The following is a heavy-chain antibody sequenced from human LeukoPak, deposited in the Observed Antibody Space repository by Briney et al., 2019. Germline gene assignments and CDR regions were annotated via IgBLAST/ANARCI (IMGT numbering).Heavy chain of an antibody. D-gene: IGHD2-2*01. CDR3: AKDEGYCSSTSCSCDH. J-gene: IGHJ5*02. V-gene: IGHV3-30*02. Sequence: GGSLRLSCAASGFTFSSYGMHWVRQAPGKGLEWVAFIRYDGSNKYYADSVKGRFTISRDNSKNTLYLQMNSLRAEDTAVYYCAKDEGYCSSTSCSCDHWRQATLVTVSS. CDR1: GFTFSSYG. CDR2: IRYDGSNK.